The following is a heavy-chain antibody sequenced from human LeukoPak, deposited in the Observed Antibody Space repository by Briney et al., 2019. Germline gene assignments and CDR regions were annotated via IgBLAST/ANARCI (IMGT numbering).Heavy chain of an antibody. Sequence: GGSLRLSCAASGFTFNNYAMNWVRQAPGKGLAWVSYIRGGGSNTRYSDSVKGRFIISRDNSKNILYLQMNSLRPEYTAIYYCAKCSASYSNDAFDVWSRRTMVTVCS. D-gene: IGHD3-10*02. CDR3: AKCSASYSNDAFDV. V-gene: IGHV3-23*01. J-gene: IGHJ3*01. CDR1: GFTFNNYA. CDR2: IRGGGSNT.